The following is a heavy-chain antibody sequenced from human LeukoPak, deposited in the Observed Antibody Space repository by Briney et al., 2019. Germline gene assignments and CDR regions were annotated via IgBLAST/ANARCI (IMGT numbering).Heavy chain of an antibody. D-gene: IGHD2-2*01. J-gene: IGHJ2*01. Sequence: PGESLRLSCVASGFTFSHYSFHWVRQAPGKGLEWVGIIRPDENRKSYGDSVKGRFTISRDNSKNTVYLQMNTLRAEDTAVYYCVVVFVPAADWQFDLWGRGTQVTVSS. CDR3: VVVFVPAADWQFDL. V-gene: IGHV3-30*02. CDR1: GFTFSHYS. CDR2: IRPDENRK.